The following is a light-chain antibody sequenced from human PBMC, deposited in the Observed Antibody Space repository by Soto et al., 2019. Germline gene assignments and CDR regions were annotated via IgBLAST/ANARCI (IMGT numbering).Light chain of an antibody. CDR2: LNSDGSH. CDR3: QTWGTGIQGV. J-gene: IGLJ3*02. Sequence: QLVLTQSPSASASLGASVKLTCTLSSGHSSYAIAWHQQQPQKGPRYLMKLNSDGSHTKGDGIPDRFSGSSSGAERYLIISSLQSEDEADYYCQTWGTGIQGVFGGGTKVTVL. V-gene: IGLV4-69*01. CDR1: SGHSSYA.